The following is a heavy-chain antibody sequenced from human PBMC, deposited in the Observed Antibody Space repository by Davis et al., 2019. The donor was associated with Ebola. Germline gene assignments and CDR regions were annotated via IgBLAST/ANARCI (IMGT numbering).Heavy chain of an antibody. CDR2: INPTGST. CDR1: SGSFSGYY. V-gene: IGHV4-34*01. D-gene: IGHD3-22*01. CDR3: ARGRGYYDNNGFNP. J-gene: IGHJ5*02. Sequence: GSLRLSCVVYSGSFSGYYWSWMRQAPGKGLEWIGEINPTGSTSYNPSLMSRVTISVDTSKYQLSLKMNSVAAADTAVYYCARGRGYYDNNGFNPWGQGALVTVSS.